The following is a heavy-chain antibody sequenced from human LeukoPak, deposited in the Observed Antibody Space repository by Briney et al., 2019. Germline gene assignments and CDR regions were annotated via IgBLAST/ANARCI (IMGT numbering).Heavy chain of an antibody. J-gene: IGHJ5*02. Sequence: SETLCLTCTVSGGSISSSSYYWGWIRQPPGKGLEWIGSIYYSGNTYYNPSLKSRVTVSVDTSKNQFSLKLNSVTAADTAVYYCARLPSSSWLNWFDPWGQGTLVTVSS. CDR3: ARLPSSSWLNWFDP. D-gene: IGHD6-13*01. CDR2: IYYSGNT. V-gene: IGHV4-39*01. CDR1: GGSISSSSYY.